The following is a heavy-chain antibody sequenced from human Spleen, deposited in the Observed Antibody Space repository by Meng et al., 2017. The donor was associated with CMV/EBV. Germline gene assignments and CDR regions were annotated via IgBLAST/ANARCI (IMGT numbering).Heavy chain of an antibody. V-gene: IGHV3-48*03. Sequence: GESLKISCTASGFTFSSYEMNWVRQAPGKGLEWLSYISSSGTTIYYADSLRGRFSISRDNGKNSLYLQMNSLRVDDTAVYYCARGRSGWYALDYWGQGTLVTVSS. CDR2: ISSSGTTI. D-gene: IGHD6-19*01. CDR3: ARGRSGWYALDY. CDR1: GFTFSSYE. J-gene: IGHJ4*02.